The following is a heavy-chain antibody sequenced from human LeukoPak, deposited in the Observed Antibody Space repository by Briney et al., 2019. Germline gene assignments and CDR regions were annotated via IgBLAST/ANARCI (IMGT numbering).Heavy chain of an antibody. J-gene: IGHJ4*02. CDR2: INPNSGGT. CDR3: ARSRQWLAKRYYFDY. CDR1: GYTFTGYY. Sequence: ASVKVSCKASGYTFTGYYMHWVRQAPGQGLEWMGWINPNSGGTNYAQKFQGRVTMTRDTPISTAYMELSRLRSDDTAVYYCARSRQWLAKRYYFDYWGQGTLVTVSS. V-gene: IGHV1-2*02. D-gene: IGHD6-19*01.